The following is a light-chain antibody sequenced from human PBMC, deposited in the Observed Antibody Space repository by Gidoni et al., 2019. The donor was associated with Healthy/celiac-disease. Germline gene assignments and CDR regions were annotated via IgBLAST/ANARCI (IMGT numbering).Light chain of an antibody. CDR1: PSVSSSY. CDR2: GAS. J-gene: IGKJ3*01. CDR3: QQYGSSPFT. V-gene: IGKV3-20*01. Sequence: EIVLTQSPGTLSLSPGERDTLACRASPSVSSSYLAWYQQKPGQAPRLLIYGASSSATGIPDRFSGSGSGTDFTLTISRLEPEDFAVYYCQQYGSSPFTFGPGTKVDIK.